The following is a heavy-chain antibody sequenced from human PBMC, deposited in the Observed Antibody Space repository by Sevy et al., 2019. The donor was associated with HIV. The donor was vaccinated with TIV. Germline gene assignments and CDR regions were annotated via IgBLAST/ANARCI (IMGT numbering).Heavy chain of an antibody. CDR2: IYPGDSDT. CDR3: ARKYYDILTGYYRFDP. D-gene: IGHD3-9*01. Sequence: GRSLKISCKGSGYSFTSYWIGWVRQMPGKGLEWMGIIYPGDSDTRYSPSFQGQVTISADKSINTAYLQWSSLKASDTAMYYCARKYYDILTGYYRFDPWGQGTLVTVSS. J-gene: IGHJ5*02. V-gene: IGHV5-51*03. CDR1: GYSFTSYW.